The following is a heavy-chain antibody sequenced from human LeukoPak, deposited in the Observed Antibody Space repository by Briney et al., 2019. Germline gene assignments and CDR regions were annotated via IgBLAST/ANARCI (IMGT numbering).Heavy chain of an antibody. J-gene: IGHJ3*02. Sequence: GSLRLSCAASGFTFSSYWMHWVRQAPGKGLVWVSTINSDGSSTRYADSVKGRFTISRDNAKNTLYLQMNSLRAEDTAVYYCTRDPFITDTFDIWGQGTMVTVSS. CDR1: GFTFSSYW. D-gene: IGHD3-22*01. CDR2: INSDGSST. V-gene: IGHV3-74*01. CDR3: TRDPFITDTFDI.